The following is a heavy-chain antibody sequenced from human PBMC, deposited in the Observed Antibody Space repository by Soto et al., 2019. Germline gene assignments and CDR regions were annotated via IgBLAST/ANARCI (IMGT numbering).Heavy chain of an antibody. D-gene: IGHD6-6*01. CDR2: IKQDGSEK. CDR1: GFTFSIYW. J-gene: IGHJ4*02. Sequence: SLRLSCAASGFTFSIYWMSWVRQAPGKGLEWVANIKQDGSEKYYVDSVKGRFTISRDNAKNSLFLQMNSLRAEDTAVYYCARTLAARFDYWGQGTPVTVSS. CDR3: ARTLAARFDY. V-gene: IGHV3-7*03.